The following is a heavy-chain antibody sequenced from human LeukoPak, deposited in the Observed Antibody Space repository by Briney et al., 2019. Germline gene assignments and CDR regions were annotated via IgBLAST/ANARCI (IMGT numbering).Heavy chain of an antibody. V-gene: IGHV4-59*01. Sequence: SETLSLTCTVSGGSISSYYWSWIRQPPGKGLEWIGYIYYSGITNYNPSPKSRVTTSVDTSKNQFSLKLSSVTAADTAVYYCARVGGYEPNFFDYWGQGILVTVSS. CDR1: GGSISSYY. D-gene: IGHD5-12*01. CDR3: ARVGGYEPNFFDY. CDR2: IYYSGIT. J-gene: IGHJ4*02.